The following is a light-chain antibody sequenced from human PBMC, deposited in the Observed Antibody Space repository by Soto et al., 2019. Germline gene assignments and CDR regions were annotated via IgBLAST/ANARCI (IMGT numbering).Light chain of an antibody. V-gene: IGKV3-20*01. CDR2: GVS. Sequence: EMGLTQSPATPSLFPGERATLACRTTPGVSSSYLTWYQQKPFESPILLIDGVSTSLTGIPATFSGSWTGKDFTLTISRLETEDFAVYYCQQYGSSPQTFGQGTKVDIK. CDR3: QQYGSSPQT. J-gene: IGKJ1*01. CDR1: PGVSSSY.